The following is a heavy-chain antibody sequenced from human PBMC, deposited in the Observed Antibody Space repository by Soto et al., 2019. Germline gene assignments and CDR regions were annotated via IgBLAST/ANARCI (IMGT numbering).Heavy chain of an antibody. CDR2: IYYSGST. Sequence: PSETLSLTCTVSGGSISSGGYYWSWIRQHPGKGLEWIGYIYYSGSTYYNPSLKSRVTISVDTSKNQFSLKLSSVTAADTAVYYCARDKITGILDYWGQGTLVTVSS. CDR3: ARDKITGILDY. CDR1: GGSISSGGYY. J-gene: IGHJ4*02. D-gene: IGHD1-20*01. V-gene: IGHV4-31*03.